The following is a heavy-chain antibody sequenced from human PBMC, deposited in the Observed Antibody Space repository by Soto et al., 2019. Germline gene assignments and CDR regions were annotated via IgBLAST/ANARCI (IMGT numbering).Heavy chain of an antibody. CDR1: GFTFSGSA. V-gene: IGHV3-73*02. J-gene: IGHJ4*02. CDR3: ISGYYYDSSGYYYSGY. CDR2: IRSKANSYAT. D-gene: IGHD3-22*01. Sequence: EVQLVESGGGLVQPGGSLKLSCAASGFTFSGSAMHWVRQASGKGLEWVGGIRSKANSYATAYAASVKGRFTISREDSKNTAYLQLKSLKTEDTAAYYCISGYYYDSSGYYYSGYWGQGSLVTVSS.